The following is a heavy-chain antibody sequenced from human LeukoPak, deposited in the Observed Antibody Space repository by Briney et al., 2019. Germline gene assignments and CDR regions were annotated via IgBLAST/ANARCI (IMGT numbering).Heavy chain of an antibody. CDR1: GGSISSYY. CDR2: IYYSGST. D-gene: IGHD6-19*01. CDR3: ARDSSSGGFDP. Sequence: PSQTLSLTCTVSGGSISSYYWSWIRQPPGKGLEWIGYIYYSGSTNYNPSLKSRVTISVDTSKNQFSLKLSSVTAADTAVYYCARDSSSGGFDPWGQGTLVTVSS. J-gene: IGHJ5*02. V-gene: IGHV4-59*01.